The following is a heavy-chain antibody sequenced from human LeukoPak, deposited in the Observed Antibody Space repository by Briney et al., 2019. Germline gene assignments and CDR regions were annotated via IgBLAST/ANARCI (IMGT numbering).Heavy chain of an antibody. Sequence: GGSLRLSCAASGFTFSSYAMHWVRQAPGKGLEWVAVISYDGSNKYYADSVKGRFTISRDNAKNSLYLQMNSLRAEDTAVYYCARETIVVVPAAIHYYYGMDVWGQGTTVTVSS. V-gene: IGHV3-30*04. J-gene: IGHJ6*02. D-gene: IGHD2-2*01. CDR3: ARETIVVVPAAIHYYYGMDV. CDR1: GFTFSSYA. CDR2: ISYDGSNK.